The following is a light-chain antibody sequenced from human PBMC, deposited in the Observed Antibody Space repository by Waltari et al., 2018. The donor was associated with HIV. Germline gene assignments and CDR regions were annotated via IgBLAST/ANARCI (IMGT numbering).Light chain of an antibody. CDR1: SSNIGSNY. Sequence: QSVLTPPPSASGTPGQRVTISCSESSSNIGSNYVYWYQQLPGTAPKLLIYRNNQRPSGVPDRFSGSKSGTSASLAISGLRSEDEADYYCAVWGDSLNSYVFGTGTEVTVL. V-gene: IGLV1-47*01. J-gene: IGLJ1*01. CDR2: RNN. CDR3: AVWGDSLNSYV.